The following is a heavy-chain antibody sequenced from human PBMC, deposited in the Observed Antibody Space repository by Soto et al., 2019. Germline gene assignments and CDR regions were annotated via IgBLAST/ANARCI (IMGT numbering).Heavy chain of an antibody. CDR3: ARLPNKSPQN. V-gene: IGHV3-74*01. J-gene: IGHJ1*01. CDR1: GFTFSSYC. CDR2: ISTDASST. Sequence: EVQLVESGGGLVQPGGSLRLSCAASGFTFSSYCMHWVRQAPGKGLVWVSSISTDASSTSYADPVQGRFTISRDNAKNTLYLQMSGVRADDTAVYYCARLPNKSPQNWGQGTLVIVSP.